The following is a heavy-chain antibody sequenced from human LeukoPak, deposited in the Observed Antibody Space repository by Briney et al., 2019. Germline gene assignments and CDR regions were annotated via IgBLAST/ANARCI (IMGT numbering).Heavy chain of an antibody. Sequence: GGSLRLSCAASGFTFSSYSMNCVRQDPGKGQEWVSSISSSSSYIYYADSVKGRFTISRDNAKNSLYLQMNSLRAEDTAVYYCAKEGTDDYGDYVARWGIDYWGQGTLVTVSS. CDR1: GFTFSSYS. D-gene: IGHD4-17*01. J-gene: IGHJ4*02. CDR2: ISSSSSYI. CDR3: AKEGTDDYGDYVARWGIDY. V-gene: IGHV3-21*01.